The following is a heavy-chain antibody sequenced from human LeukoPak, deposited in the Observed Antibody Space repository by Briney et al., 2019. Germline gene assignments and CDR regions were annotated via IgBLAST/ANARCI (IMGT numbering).Heavy chain of an antibody. CDR2: MNPSGGST. J-gene: IGHJ3*02. CDR3: AREEAVGAKFRHAFDI. V-gene: IGHV1-46*01. D-gene: IGHD1-26*01. CDR1: GYTFTIYY. Sequence: ASVKVSCKASGYTFTIYYMHWVRQAPGQGLEWMGIMNPSGGSTSYAQKFQGRVTMTRDTSTRTVYMELSSLRSEDTAVYYCAREEAVGAKFRHAFDIWGQRTMVTVSS.